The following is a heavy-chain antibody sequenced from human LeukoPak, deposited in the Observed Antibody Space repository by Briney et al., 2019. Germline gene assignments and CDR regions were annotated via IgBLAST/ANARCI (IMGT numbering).Heavy chain of an antibody. Sequence: GGSLRLSCAASGFTVSSNYMSWVRQAPGKGLEWVSVIYSGGSTYYADSVKGRFTISRDNAKNTLYLQMNSLRAEDTAVYYCARVADCSSTSCYVPDYYYYGMDVWGQGTTVTVSS. J-gene: IGHJ6*02. CDR3: ARVADCSSTSCYVPDYYYYGMDV. CDR2: IYSGGST. V-gene: IGHV3-66*01. D-gene: IGHD2-2*01. CDR1: GFTVSSNY.